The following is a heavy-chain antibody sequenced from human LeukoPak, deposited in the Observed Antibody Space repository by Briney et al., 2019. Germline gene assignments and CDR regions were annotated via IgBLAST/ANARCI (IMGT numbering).Heavy chain of an antibody. V-gene: IGHV3-53*01. CDR2: IYSGGST. Sequence: GGSPRLCCAASGITVSTPYMCLVHQATGKEKERVSVIYSGGSTYDADSVKGRFTISRDNSKNTLYLQMNSLRAEDTAVYYCTRLYSSGWYYFDYWGQGTLVTVSS. J-gene: IGHJ4*02. CDR3: TRLYSSGWYYFDY. CDR1: GITVSTPY. D-gene: IGHD6-19*01.